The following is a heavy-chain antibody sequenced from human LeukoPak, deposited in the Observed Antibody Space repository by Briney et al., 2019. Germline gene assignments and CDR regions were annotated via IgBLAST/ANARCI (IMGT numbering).Heavy chain of an antibody. CDR2: IRSSSSTV. Sequence: GGSLRLSCAASGFTFSSYSMNWVRQAPGKGLEWVSYIRSSSSTVYYADSVKGRFTISRDNAMNSLYLQMNSLRAEDTAVYYCARAKRNGFDIWGQGTMVTVSS. J-gene: IGHJ3*02. CDR1: GFTFSSYS. CDR3: ARAKRNGFDI. V-gene: IGHV3-48*01.